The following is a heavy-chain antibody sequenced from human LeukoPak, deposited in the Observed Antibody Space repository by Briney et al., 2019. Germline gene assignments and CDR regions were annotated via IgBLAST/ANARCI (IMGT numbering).Heavy chain of an antibody. CDR2: ISYDGSNK. CDR3: ARWPRVAAAPLSNWFDP. CDR1: GFTFSSYA. V-gene: IGHV3-30*04. J-gene: IGHJ5*02. Sequence: GGSLRLSCAASGFTFSSYAMHWVRQAPGKGLEWVAVISYDGSNKYYADSVKGRFTNSRDNSKNTLYLQMNSLRAEDTAVYYCARWPRVAAAPLSNWFDPWGQGTPVTVSS. D-gene: IGHD6-13*01.